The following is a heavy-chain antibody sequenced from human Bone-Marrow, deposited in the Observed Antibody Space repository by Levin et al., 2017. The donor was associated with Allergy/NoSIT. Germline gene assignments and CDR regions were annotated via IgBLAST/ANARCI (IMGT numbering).Heavy chain of an antibody. CDR3: ARDLRQWLVWAAFDI. Sequence: GESLKISCAASGFTFSSYAMHWVRQAPGKGLEWVAVISYDGSNKYYADSVKGRFTISRDNSKNTLYLQMNSLRAEDTAVYYCARDLRQWLVWAAFDIWGQGTMVTVSS. CDR2: ISYDGSNK. J-gene: IGHJ3*02. V-gene: IGHV3-30-3*01. CDR1: GFTFSSYA. D-gene: IGHD6-19*01.